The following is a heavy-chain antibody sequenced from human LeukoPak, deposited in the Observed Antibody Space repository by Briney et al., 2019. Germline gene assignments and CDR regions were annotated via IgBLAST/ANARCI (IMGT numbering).Heavy chain of an antibody. CDR3: ARETTMVRSDY. CDR1: GGSFSGYY. CDR2: INHSGST. V-gene: IGHV4-34*01. J-gene: IGHJ4*02. Sequence: TSETLSLTCAVYGGSFSGYYWSWIRQPPGKGLEWIGEINHSGSTNYNPSLKSRVTISVDTSKNQFSLKLSSVTAADTAVYYRARETTMVRSDYWGQGTLVTVSS. D-gene: IGHD3-10*01.